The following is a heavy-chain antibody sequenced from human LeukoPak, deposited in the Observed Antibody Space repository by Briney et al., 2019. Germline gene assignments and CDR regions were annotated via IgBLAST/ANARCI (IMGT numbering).Heavy chain of an antibody. CDR1: GFTFSSYS. J-gene: IGHJ4*02. D-gene: IGHD6-13*01. CDR2: ISSSSSYI. CDR3: AKERGAAAATVYFDY. Sequence: GGSLRLSCAASGFTFSSYSMNWVRQAPGKGLEWVSSISSSSSYIYYADSVKGRFTISRDNSKNTVYLQMNSLRAEDTAVYYCAKERGAAAATVYFDYWGQGTQVTVSS. V-gene: IGHV3-21*01.